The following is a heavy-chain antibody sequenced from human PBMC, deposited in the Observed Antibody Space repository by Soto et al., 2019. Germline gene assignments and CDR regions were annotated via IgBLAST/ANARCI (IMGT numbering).Heavy chain of an antibody. CDR1: GGCISSYY. CDR2: IYYSGST. Sequence: PSETLSLTCTVSGGCISSYYWSWIRQPPGKGLEWIGYIYYSGSTNYNPSLKSRVTISVDTSKNQFSLKLSSVTAADTAVYYCARGRPQKGGYCSSTSCYSYYYYYMDVWGKGTTVTVSS. D-gene: IGHD2-2*01. V-gene: IGHV4-59*01. J-gene: IGHJ6*03. CDR3: ARGRPQKGGYCSSTSCYSYYYYYMDV.